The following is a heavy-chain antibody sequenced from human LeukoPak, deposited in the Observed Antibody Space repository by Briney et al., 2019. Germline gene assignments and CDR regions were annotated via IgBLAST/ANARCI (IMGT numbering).Heavy chain of an antibody. CDR2: IKQDGSEK. Sequence: GGSLRLSCAASGFTFSRYWMSWVRQAPGKGLEWVANIKQDGSEKYYVDAGKGRFTVSRDNAKNSLYLQMNSLRAEDTAVYYCAELGITMIGGVWGKGTTVTISS. J-gene: IGHJ6*04. D-gene: IGHD3-10*02. CDR1: GFTFSRYW. V-gene: IGHV3-7*01. CDR3: AELGITMIGGV.